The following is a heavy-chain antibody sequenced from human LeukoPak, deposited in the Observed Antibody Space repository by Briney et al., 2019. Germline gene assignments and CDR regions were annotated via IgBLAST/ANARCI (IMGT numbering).Heavy chain of an antibody. J-gene: IGHJ5*02. CDR2: TNRDGSST. V-gene: IGHV3-74*01. CDR3: AREDGTSFDT. Sequence: PGGSLRLSCAASGFTFSSYSMNWVRQAPGKGLVWVSRTNRDGSSTSYEDSVKGRFSISRDNAKNTLYLQMNSLRAEDTATYYCAREDGTSFDTWGQGTLVSVSS. CDR1: GFTFSSYS. D-gene: IGHD2-2*01.